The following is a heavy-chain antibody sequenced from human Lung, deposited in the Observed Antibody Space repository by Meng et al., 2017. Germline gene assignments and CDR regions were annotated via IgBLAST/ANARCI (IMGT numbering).Heavy chain of an antibody. Sequence: EVQLLESGGGLVQPGGSPRLSCVASGFTFSSYAMTWVRQAPGKGLEWVSSISGSGGSTYYADSVRGRFTISRDNSKNTVYLQMNSLRAEDTAICYCVRRIEYSSSSGYWGQGTLVTVSS. CDR3: VRRIEYSSSSGY. J-gene: IGHJ4*02. V-gene: IGHV3-23*01. CDR1: GFTFSSYA. CDR2: ISGSGGST. D-gene: IGHD6-6*01.